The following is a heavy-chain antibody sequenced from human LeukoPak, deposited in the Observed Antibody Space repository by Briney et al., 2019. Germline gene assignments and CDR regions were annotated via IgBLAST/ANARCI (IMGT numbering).Heavy chain of an antibody. CDR2: ISSSSSYI. V-gene: IGHV3-21*01. J-gene: IGHJ3*02. Sequence: GGSLRLSCAASGFTFSSYSMNWVRQAPGKGLEWVSSISSSSSYIYYADSVKGRFTISRDNAKNSLYLQMNSLRAEDTAVYYCARDQPMRRTRVAFDIWGQGTVVTVSS. CDR1: GFTFSSYS. CDR3: ARDQPMRRTRVAFDI.